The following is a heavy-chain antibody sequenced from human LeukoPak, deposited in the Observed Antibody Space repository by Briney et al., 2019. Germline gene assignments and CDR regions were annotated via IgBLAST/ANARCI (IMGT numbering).Heavy chain of an antibody. CDR2: ISSSGSTI. D-gene: IGHD5-18*01. J-gene: IGHJ4*02. V-gene: IGHV3-48*03. CDR1: GFTFSSYE. Sequence: PGGSLRLSCAASGFTFSSYEMNWVRQAPGKGLEWVSYISSSGSTIYYADSVKGRFTISRDNAKNSLYLQMNSLRAEDMAVYYCASLATADSYGYFDYWGQGTLVTVSS. CDR3: ASLATADSYGYFDY.